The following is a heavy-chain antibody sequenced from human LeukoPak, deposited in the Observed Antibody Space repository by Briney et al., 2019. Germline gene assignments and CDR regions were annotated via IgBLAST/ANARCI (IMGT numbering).Heavy chain of an antibody. V-gene: IGHV4-34*01. D-gene: IGHD4-11*01. CDR3: VRRVGQKTTVDY. J-gene: IGHJ4*02. CDR1: GESLSGYY. CDR2: INHSGST. Sequence: SETLSLTCAVYGESLSGYYWNWIRQSPGKGLEWIGEINHSGSTNFNPSLKNRVIISVDTSKNQFSLKVTSVTAADTAVYYCVRRVGQKTTVDYWGQGTLVTVST.